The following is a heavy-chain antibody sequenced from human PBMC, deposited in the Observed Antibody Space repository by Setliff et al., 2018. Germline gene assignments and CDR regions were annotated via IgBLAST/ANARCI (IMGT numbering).Heavy chain of an antibody. Sequence: SETLSLTCTVSGGSVSSGSYYWGWIRQPPGEGQEWIGYIYYSGSTNYNPSLKSRVTISVDTSKNQFSLKLSSVTAADTAVYYCARGETSSGWYIYYYYYMDVWGKGTTVTVSS. J-gene: IGHJ6*03. CDR1: GGSVSSGSYY. CDR3: ARGETSSGWYIYYYYYMDV. V-gene: IGHV4-61*01. CDR2: IYYSGST. D-gene: IGHD6-19*01.